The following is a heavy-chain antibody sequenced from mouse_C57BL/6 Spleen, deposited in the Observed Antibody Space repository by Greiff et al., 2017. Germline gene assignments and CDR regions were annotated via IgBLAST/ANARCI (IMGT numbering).Heavy chain of an antibody. D-gene: IGHD1-1*01. Sequence: VQLQQPGAELVKPGASVKMSCKASGYTFTSYWITWVKQRPGQGLEWIGDIYPGSGSTNYNEKFKSKATLTVDTSSGTAYMQLSSLTSEDSAVYYCARSYYYGSGYGGYFGVWGTGTTVTVAS. CDR3: ARSYYYGSGYGGYFGV. CDR2: IYPGSGST. CDR1: GYTFTSYW. J-gene: IGHJ1*03. V-gene: IGHV1-55*01.